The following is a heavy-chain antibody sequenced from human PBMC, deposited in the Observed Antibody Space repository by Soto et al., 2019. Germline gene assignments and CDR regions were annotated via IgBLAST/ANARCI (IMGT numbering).Heavy chain of an antibody. D-gene: IGHD7-27*01. CDR2: INPDGSEK. CDR1: GFSLSNSW. V-gene: IGHV3-7*01. Sequence: EVQLVESGGGLVQPGGSLRLSCAASGFSLSNSWMTWVRQAPGKGLECLACINPDGSEKYYVDSVKGRFTVSRDNARNSLYVQMNSLRVDDTAVYYCTRDLNWEAYWGQGTLVTVSS. CDR3: TRDLNWEAY. J-gene: IGHJ4*02.